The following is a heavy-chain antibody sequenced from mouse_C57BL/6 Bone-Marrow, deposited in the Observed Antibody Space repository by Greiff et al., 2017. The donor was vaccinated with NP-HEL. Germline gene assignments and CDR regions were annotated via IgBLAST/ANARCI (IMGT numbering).Heavy chain of an antibody. Sequence: EVKLVESGGGLVQPKGSLKLSCAASGFSFNTYAMNWVRQAPGKGLEWVARIRSKSNNYATYYADSVKDSFTISRDDSESMLYLQMNNLKTEDTAMYYCVSTVITTVVATGYYAMDYWGQGTSVTVSS. V-gene: IGHV10-1*01. J-gene: IGHJ4*01. CDR2: IRSKSNNYAT. CDR1: GFSFNTYA. CDR3: VSTVITTVVATGYYAMDY. D-gene: IGHD1-1*01.